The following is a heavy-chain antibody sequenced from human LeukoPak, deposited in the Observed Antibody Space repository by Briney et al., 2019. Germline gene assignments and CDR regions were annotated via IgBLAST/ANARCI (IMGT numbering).Heavy chain of an antibody. D-gene: IGHD3-3*01. J-gene: IGHJ4*02. V-gene: IGHV3-21*01. CDR3: ARGGDFWSGPPGLEDY. CDR2: ISSSSSYI. Sequence: PGGSLRLSCAASGFTFSSYSMNWVRQAPGKGLEWVSSISSSSSYIYYADSVKGRFTISRDNAKNSLYLQMNSLRAEDTAVYYCARGGDFWSGPPGLEDYWGQGTQVTVSS. CDR1: GFTFSSYS.